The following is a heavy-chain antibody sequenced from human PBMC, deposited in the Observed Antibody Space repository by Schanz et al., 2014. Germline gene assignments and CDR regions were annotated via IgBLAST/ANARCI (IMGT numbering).Heavy chain of an antibody. CDR3: ARDRDKWDGNYLDY. Sequence: QVQLVQSGAEVKKPGASVKVSCKASGYTFSSYGISWVRQAPGQGLEWMGWISANNGNTNKAQKLQGRVTMTTDTSTSTASMELRSMRSDDTAVYYCARDRDKWDGNYLDYWGQGTLVTVSS. D-gene: IGHD1-26*01. CDR1: GYTFSSYG. J-gene: IGHJ4*02. V-gene: IGHV1-18*04. CDR2: ISANNGNT.